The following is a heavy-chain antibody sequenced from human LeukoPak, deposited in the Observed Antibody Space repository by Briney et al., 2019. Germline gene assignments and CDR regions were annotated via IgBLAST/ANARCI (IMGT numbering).Heavy chain of an antibody. J-gene: IGHJ3*02. CDR2: LSGTGGST. D-gene: IGHD3-10*01. CDR1: GFTFVTYA. Sequence: PGGSLRLSCAASGFTFVTYAMSWVRQAPGKGLEWVSGLSGTGGSTYYADSVKGRFTISRDNSKNTLYLQMNSLRADDTAVYYCAKSRSGLNDAFDIWGQGTVVTVSS. V-gene: IGHV3-23*01. CDR3: AKSRSGLNDAFDI.